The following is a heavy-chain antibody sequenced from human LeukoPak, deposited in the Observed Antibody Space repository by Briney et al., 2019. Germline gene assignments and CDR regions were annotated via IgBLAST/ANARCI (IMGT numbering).Heavy chain of an antibody. CDR3: ARASNPGRHAFDI. V-gene: IGHV1-2*02. CDR2: INPNSGGT. Sequence: ASVKVSCKASGYTFTSYYMHWVRQAPGQGLEWMGWINPNSGGTNYAQKFQGRVTMTRDTSISTAYMELSRLRSDDTAVYYCARASNPGRHAFDIWGQETMVTVSS. J-gene: IGHJ3*02. CDR1: GYTFTSYY. D-gene: IGHD2-8*01.